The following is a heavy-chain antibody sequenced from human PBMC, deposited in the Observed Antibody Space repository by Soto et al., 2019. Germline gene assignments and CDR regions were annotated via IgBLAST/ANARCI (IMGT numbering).Heavy chain of an antibody. V-gene: IGHV3-21*01. D-gene: IGHD3-22*01. CDR3: ARDQTINYYDSSGYYFGHDAFDI. J-gene: IGHJ3*02. CDR1: GFTFSSYS. CDR2: ISSSSSYI. Sequence: GGSLRLSCAASGFTFSSYSMNWVRQAPGKGLEWVSSISSSSSYIYYADSVKGRFTISRDNAKNSLYLQMNSLRAEDTAVYYCARDQTINYYDSSGYYFGHDAFDIWGQGTMVTVS.